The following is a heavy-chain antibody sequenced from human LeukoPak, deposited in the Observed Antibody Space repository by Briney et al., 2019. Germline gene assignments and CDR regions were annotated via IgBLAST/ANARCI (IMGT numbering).Heavy chain of an antibody. J-gene: IGHJ4*02. CDR3: ARRWQLPKYYFDY. Sequence: PSETLSLTCTVSGDSISSDNYYWGWIRQPPGKGLERIGSIYYSGSTYYNPSLKSRVTISVDTSKNQFSLKLTSVTAADTAVYYCARRWQLPKYYFDYWGQGTLVTVSS. CDR1: GDSISSDNYY. CDR2: IYYSGST. D-gene: IGHD4-23*01. V-gene: IGHV4-39*01.